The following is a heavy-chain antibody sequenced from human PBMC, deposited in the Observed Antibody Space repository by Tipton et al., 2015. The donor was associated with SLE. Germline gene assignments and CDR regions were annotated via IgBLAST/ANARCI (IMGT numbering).Heavy chain of an antibody. J-gene: IGHJ4*02. CDR1: GFTFSNYA. CDR3: AKEDSSGPLGYYFEY. Sequence: SLRLSCAASGFTFSNYAMNWVRQTPGEGLEWVSAIGGNGDSKYYADSVKGRFSISSDNSKNTLYLQMNSLRAEDTAVYYCAKEDSSGPLGYYFEYWGKGTLVTVSS. CDR2: IGGNGDSK. V-gene: IGHV3-23*01. D-gene: IGHD6-19*01.